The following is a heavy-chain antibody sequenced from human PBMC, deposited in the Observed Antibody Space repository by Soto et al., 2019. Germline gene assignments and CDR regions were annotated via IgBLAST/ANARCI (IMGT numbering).Heavy chain of an antibody. J-gene: IGHJ6*02. CDR2: ISAYNGNT. Sequence: QVQLVQSGAEVKKPGASVKVSCKASGYTFTSYGISWVRQAPGQGLEWMGWISAYNGNTNYAQKLQGRVTMTTDTSTSTAFMELRSLRSDDTAVYYCARDPGSGSYYVYYYYGMDVWGQGTTVTVSS. V-gene: IGHV1-18*04. CDR3: ARDPGSGSYYVYYYYGMDV. CDR1: GYTFTSYG. D-gene: IGHD1-26*01.